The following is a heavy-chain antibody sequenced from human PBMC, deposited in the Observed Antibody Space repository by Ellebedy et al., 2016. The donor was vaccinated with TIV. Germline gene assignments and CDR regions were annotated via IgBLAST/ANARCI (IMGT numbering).Heavy chain of an antibody. J-gene: IGHJ4*02. V-gene: IGHV1-69*13. Sequence: ASVKVSCKASGGTFSTYAISWIRQAPGQGLEWMGGIIPMFATPNYAQKFQDRVTITADESTNTAFMELRSLRSEDTAVYYCAREPAAMPWDYWGQGTLVTVSP. CDR3: AREPAAMPWDY. D-gene: IGHD2-2*01. CDR2: IIPMFATP. CDR1: GGTFSTYA.